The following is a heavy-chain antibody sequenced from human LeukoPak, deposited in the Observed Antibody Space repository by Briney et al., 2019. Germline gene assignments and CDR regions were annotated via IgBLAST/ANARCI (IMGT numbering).Heavy chain of an antibody. CDR2: IYYSGST. D-gene: IGHD3-22*01. CDR3: ARLGTDYDSSGYPWYYYYGMDV. V-gene: IGHV4-39*01. CDR1: GGSISSSSYY. Sequence: PSETLSLTCTVSGGSISSSSYYWGWIRQPPGKGLEWSGSIYYSGSTYYNPSLKSRVTISVDTSKNQFSLKLSSVTAADTAVYYCARLGTDYDSSGYPWYYYYGMDVWGQGTTVTVSS. J-gene: IGHJ6*02.